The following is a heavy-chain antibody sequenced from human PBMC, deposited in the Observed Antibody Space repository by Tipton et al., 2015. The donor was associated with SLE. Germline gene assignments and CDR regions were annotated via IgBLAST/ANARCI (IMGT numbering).Heavy chain of an antibody. CDR3: ARGPYCSSTSCYTAAAFDI. D-gene: IGHD2-2*02. CDR2: INHSGST. Sequence: LRLSCAVYGGSFSGYYWSWIRQPPGKGLEWIGEINHSGSTNYNPSLKSRVTISVDTSKNQFSLKLSSVTAADTAVYYCARGPYCSSTSCYTAAAFDIWGQGTMVTVSS. J-gene: IGHJ3*02. V-gene: IGHV4-34*01. CDR1: GGSFSGYY.